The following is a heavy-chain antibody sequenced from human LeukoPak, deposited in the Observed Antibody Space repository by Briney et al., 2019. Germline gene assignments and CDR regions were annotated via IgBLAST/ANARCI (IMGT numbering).Heavy chain of an antibody. D-gene: IGHD3-3*01. J-gene: IGHJ4*02. CDR1: GFTFSSYG. V-gene: IGHV3-30*02. Sequence: PGGSLRLSCAASGFTFSSYGMHWVRQAPGKGLEWVAFIRYDGSNKYYADSVKGRFTISRDNSKNTLYLQMNSLRAEDTAVYYCAKVTPRFLEWLLDFDYWGQGTLVTVSS. CDR2: IRYDGSNK. CDR3: AKVTPRFLEWLLDFDY.